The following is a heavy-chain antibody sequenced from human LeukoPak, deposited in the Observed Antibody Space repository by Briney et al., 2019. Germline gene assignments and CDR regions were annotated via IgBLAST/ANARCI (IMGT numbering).Heavy chain of an antibody. J-gene: IGHJ4*02. CDR2: INPSGGST. CDR1: GYTFTSYY. D-gene: IGHD6-13*01. V-gene: IGHV1-46*01. Sequence: ASVKVSCKASGYTFTSYYMHWVRQAPGQGLEWMGIINPSGGSTSYAQKFQGRVTITTDESTSTAYMELSSLRSEDTAVYYCARVGTGVDYWGQGTLVTVSS. CDR3: ARVGTGVDY.